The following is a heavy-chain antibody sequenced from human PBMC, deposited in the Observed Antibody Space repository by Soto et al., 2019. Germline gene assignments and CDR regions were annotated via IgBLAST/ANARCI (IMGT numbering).Heavy chain of an antibody. CDR2: TFHRSKWYY. CDR3: ARDGERYGTEFYIVV. J-gene: IGHJ6*02. CDR1: GDSVSSNSVA. Sequence: PSQTLSLTCAISGDSVSSNSVAWSWIRQSPSRGLEWLGRTFHRSKWYYDYAMSVKSRITITPDTSKNQFSLLLSSVTTEDTAVYYCARDGERYGTEFYIVVRRHGTTVSVS. D-gene: IGHD2-15*01. V-gene: IGHV6-1*01.